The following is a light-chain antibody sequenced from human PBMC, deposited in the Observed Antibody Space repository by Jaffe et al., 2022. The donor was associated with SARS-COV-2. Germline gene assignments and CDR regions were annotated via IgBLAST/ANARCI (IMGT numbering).Light chain of an antibody. Sequence: QSALTQPRSVSGSPGQSVTISCTGTNNDVGAYSYVSWYQQRPGKAPELVIYDVTERPSGVTDRFSGSKSGNTASLTISGLQDEDEADYYCCSFRFAGTWVFGGGTKVTVL. CDR3: CSFRFAGTWV. CDR1: NNDVGAYSY. V-gene: IGLV2-11*01. CDR2: DVT. J-gene: IGLJ3*02.